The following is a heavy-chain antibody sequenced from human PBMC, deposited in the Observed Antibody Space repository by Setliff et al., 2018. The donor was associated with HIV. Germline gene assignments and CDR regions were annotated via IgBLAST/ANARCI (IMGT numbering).Heavy chain of an antibody. V-gene: IGHV4-34*01. CDR3: SRDDYYYYGIDG. CDR2: INHSGST. Sequence: SETLSLTCAVYGGSFRGYYWSWIRQPPGKGLEWIGEINHSGSTNYNPSLKSRVTISVDTSKNQFYLKLSAVTAADTAVYYCSRDDYYYYGIDGWGQGTTVTVSS. J-gene: IGHJ6*02. CDR1: GGSFRGYY.